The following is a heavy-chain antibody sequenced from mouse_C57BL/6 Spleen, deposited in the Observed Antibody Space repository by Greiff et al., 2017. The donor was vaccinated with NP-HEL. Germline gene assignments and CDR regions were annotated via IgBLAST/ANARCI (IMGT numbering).Heavy chain of an antibody. CDR2: IYPGSGNT. Sequence: QVQLQQSGAELVRPGASVKLSCKASGYTFTDYYINWVKQRPGQGLEWIARIYPGSGNTYYNEKFKGKATLTAEKSSSTAYMQLSSLTSEDSAVYFCAREGIYDGLYYAMDYWGQGTSVTVSS. V-gene: IGHV1-76*01. CDR1: GYTFTDYY. CDR3: AREGIYDGLYYAMDY. D-gene: IGHD2-3*01. J-gene: IGHJ4*01.